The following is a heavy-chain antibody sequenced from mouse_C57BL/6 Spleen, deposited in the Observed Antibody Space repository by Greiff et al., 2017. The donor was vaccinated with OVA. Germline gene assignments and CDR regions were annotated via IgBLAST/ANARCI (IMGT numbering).Heavy chain of an antibody. CDR1: GYTFTSYW. CDR3: ARSFYYGSKEFAY. D-gene: IGHD1-1*01. CDR2: IHPNSGST. Sequence: QVQLQQSGAELVKPGASVKLSCKASGYTFTSYWMHWVKQRPGQGLEWIGMIHPNSGSTNYNEKFKSKATLTVDKSSSTAYMQLSSLTSEDSAVYYCARSFYYGSKEFAYWGQGTLVTVSA. V-gene: IGHV1-64*01. J-gene: IGHJ3*01.